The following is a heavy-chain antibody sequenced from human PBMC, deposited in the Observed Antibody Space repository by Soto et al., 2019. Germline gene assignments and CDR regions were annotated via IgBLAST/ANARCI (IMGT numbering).Heavy chain of an antibody. J-gene: IGHJ6*02. V-gene: IGHV1-69*17. D-gene: IGHD4-17*01. CDR2: IIPISEIT. CDR1: GGTFNNDA. CDR3: AKGDYGDYHSYYYGMAV. Sequence: VQLVQSGGEVKKPGSSVKVSCKASGGTFNNDAINWVRQAPGQGLEWLGGIIPISEITKYEQKLQGRVILTADKSTGTAYMELSSLRLEDTALYYCAKGDYGDYHSYYYGMAVWGQGTTVTVSS.